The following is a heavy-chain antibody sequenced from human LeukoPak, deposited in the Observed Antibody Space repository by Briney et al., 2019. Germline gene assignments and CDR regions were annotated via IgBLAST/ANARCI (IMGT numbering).Heavy chain of an antibody. V-gene: IGHV3-23*01. Sequence: PGGSLRLSCAASGFTFSSYAMSWVRQAPGKGLEWVSAITGTGGDTYYADSVKGRFTVSRDNSKNTLFLEMNSLRVEDTAVYYCAQVVVVTPRGQGTLVTVSS. D-gene: IGHD2-21*02. CDR3: AQVVVVTP. CDR1: GFTFSSYA. CDR2: ITGTGGDT. J-gene: IGHJ5*02.